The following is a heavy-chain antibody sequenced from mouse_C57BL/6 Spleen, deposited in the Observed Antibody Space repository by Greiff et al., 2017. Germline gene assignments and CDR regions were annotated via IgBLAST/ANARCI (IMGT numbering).Heavy chain of an antibody. CDR1: GYTFTSYW. CDR2: IDPSDSNT. CDR3: AKYGNFAMDY. J-gene: IGHJ4*01. Sequence: QVQLQQSGAELVKPGASVKLSCKASGYTFTSYWMQWVKQRPGQGLEWIGEIDPSDSNTNYNQKFKGKATLTVDTSSSTAYMQLSSLTSEDSAVYYCAKYGNFAMDYWGQGTSVTVSS. V-gene: IGHV1-50*01. D-gene: IGHD2-1*01.